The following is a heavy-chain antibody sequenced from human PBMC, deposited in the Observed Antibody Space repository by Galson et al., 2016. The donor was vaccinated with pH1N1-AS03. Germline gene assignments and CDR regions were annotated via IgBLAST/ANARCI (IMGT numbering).Heavy chain of an antibody. Sequence: SLRLSCAASGFTFGDYAMHWVSHINWNSGHIDYADSVKGRFTLSRDNARSFLYLQMKSLRTEDTGLYFCAKGQHGYGGSGSIDMWGQGTMVIVSS. J-gene: IGHJ3*02. CDR1: GFTFGDYA. CDR3: AKGQHGYGGSGSIDM. D-gene: IGHD3-10*01. CDR2: INWNSGHI. V-gene: IGHV3-9*01.